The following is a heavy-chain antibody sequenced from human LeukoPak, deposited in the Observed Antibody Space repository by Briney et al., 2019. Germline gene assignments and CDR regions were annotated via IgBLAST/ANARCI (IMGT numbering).Heavy chain of an antibody. CDR2: ISGSGAGT. Sequence: GGSLRPSCAASGFTFDDYAMHWVRQAPGKGLEWVSAISGSGAGTHYADSVKGRFTISRDTSKNTLYLQMNSLRAEDTAVYYCAKDRSPGDYVWGSYINVAFDYWGQGTLVTVSS. D-gene: IGHD3-16*01. V-gene: IGHV3-23*01. CDR3: AKDRSPGDYVWGSYINVAFDY. CDR1: GFTFDDYA. J-gene: IGHJ4*02.